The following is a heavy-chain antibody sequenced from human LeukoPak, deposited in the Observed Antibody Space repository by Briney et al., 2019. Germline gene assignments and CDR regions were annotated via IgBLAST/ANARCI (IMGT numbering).Heavy chain of an antibody. CDR3: AKDNYGSGSQFDY. Sequence: AGSLRLSCAASGFTFSSYAMSWVRQAPGKGLEWVSAISGSGGSTYYADSVKGRFTISRDNSKNTLYLQMNSLRAEDTAVYYCAKDNYGSGSQFDYWGQGTLVTVSS. D-gene: IGHD3-10*01. CDR1: GFTFSSYA. J-gene: IGHJ4*02. V-gene: IGHV3-23*01. CDR2: ISGSGGST.